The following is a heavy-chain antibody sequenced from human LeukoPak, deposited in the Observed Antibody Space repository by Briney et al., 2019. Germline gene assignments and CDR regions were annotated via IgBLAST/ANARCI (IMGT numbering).Heavy chain of an antibody. CDR2: INTNTGNP. CDR1: GYTFTSYA. CDR3: ARPMGPQYYYYYYYMDV. D-gene: IGHD3-10*01. J-gene: IGHJ6*03. Sequence: ASVKVSCKASGYTFTSYAMNWVRQAPGQGLEWMGWINTNTGNPTYAQGFTGRFVFSLDTSVSTAYLQISSLKAEDTAVYYCARPMGPQYYYYYYYMDVWGKGTTVTVSS. V-gene: IGHV7-4-1*02.